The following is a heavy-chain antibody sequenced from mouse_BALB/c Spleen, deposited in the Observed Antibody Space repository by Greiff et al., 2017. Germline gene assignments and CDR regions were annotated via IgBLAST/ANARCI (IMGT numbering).Heavy chain of an antibody. CDR3: ATYYYGSSSAWFAY. CDR1: GYTFTSYW. Sequence: VQLVESGAELVKPGASVKLSCKASGYTFTSYWMHWVKQRPGQGLEWIGEINPSNGRTNYNEKFKSKATLTVDKSSSTAYMQLSSLTSEDSAVYYCATYYYGSSSAWFAYWGQGTLVTVSA. V-gene: IGHV1S81*02. D-gene: IGHD1-1*01. CDR2: INPSNGRT. J-gene: IGHJ3*01.